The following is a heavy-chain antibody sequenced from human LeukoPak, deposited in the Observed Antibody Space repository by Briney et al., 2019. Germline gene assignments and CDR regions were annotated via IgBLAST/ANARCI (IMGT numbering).Heavy chain of an antibody. CDR3: AKDLRLGDILTGQGGYYFDY. D-gene: IGHD3-9*01. CDR1: GFTFSNFA. CDR2: ISGGGGST. V-gene: IGHV3-23*01. J-gene: IGHJ4*02. Sequence: GGSLRLSCAASGFTFSNFAMSWVRQAPGKGLEWVSAISGGGGSTYYADSVKGRFTISRDNSRNTLYMQMNSLRAEDTALYYCAKDLRLGDILTGQGGYYFDYWGQGTLVTVSS.